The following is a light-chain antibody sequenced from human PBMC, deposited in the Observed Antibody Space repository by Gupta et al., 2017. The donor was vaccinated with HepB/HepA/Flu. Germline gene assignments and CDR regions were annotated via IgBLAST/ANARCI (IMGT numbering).Light chain of an antibody. Sequence: DIMLTQSPATLSLSPGERATLSCRASQSVSSYLAWYQQKPGQAPRLLIYDASNRATGIPARFSGSGSGTDFTLTISSLEPEDFAVYYCQQRSNWQLTFGGGTKVEIK. V-gene: IGKV3-11*01. CDR2: DAS. J-gene: IGKJ4*01. CDR1: QSVSSY. CDR3: QQRSNWQLT.